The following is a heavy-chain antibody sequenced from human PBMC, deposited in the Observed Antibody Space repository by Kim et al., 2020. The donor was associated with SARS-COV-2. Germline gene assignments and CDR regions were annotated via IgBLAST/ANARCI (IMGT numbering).Heavy chain of an antibody. CDR3: ARGGPFSGSGSPFDY. D-gene: IGHD3-10*01. V-gene: IGHV1-3*04. Sequence: ASVKVSCKASGYTFSKNGIDWVRQAPGQRLEWMGWINIGDGNTEYSEKFYDRLTITRDTSASASYLELSRLTSDDSGVYYFARGGPFSGSGSPFDYWGQG. CDR1: GYTFSKNG. CDR2: INIGDGNT. J-gene: IGHJ4*02.